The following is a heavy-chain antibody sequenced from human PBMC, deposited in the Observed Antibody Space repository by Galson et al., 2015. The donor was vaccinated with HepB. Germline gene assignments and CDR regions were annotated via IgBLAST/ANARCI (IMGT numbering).Heavy chain of an antibody. J-gene: IGHJ5*02. V-gene: IGHV1-8*01. CDR1: GYTFTSYD. CDR2: MNPNSGNT. D-gene: IGHD3-10*01. Sequence: SVKVSCKASGYTFTSYDINWVRQATGQGLEWMGWMNPNSGNTGYAQKFRGRVTMTRNTSISTAYMELSSLRSEDTAVYYCARGHRRGRGITMVRGVNWFDPWGQGTLVTVSS. CDR3: ARGHRRGRGITMVRGVNWFDP.